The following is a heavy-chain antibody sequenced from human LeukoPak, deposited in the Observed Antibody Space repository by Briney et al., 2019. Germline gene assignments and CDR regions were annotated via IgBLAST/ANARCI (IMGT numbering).Heavy chain of an antibody. CDR3: SRSPYLHYSGSYDYFDY. J-gene: IGHJ4*02. D-gene: IGHD1-26*01. CDR1: GFTFGSYW. CDR2: IKSDGSST. V-gene: IGHV3-74*01. Sequence: GGSLRLSCAASGFTFGSYWVHWIRQAPGKGLVWVSRIKSDGSSTNYADSVKGRFTISRDNAKNTLYLQMNSLRAEDTAVYYCSRSPYLHYSGSYDYFDYWGQGTLVTVSS.